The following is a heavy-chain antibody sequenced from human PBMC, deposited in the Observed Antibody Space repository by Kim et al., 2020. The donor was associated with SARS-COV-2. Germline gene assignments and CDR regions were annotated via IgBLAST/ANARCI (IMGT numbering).Heavy chain of an antibody. CDR3: ARGAPTRSSGYINWFDP. CDR1: GGSISSYY. V-gene: IGHV4-59*13. J-gene: IGHJ5*02. D-gene: IGHD3-22*01. CDR2: IYYSGST. Sequence: SETLSLTCTVSGGSISSYYWSWIRQPPGKGLEWIGYIYYSGSTNYNPSLKSRVTISVDTSKNQFSLKLSSVTAADTAVYYCARGAPTRSSGYINWFDPWGQGTLVTVSS.